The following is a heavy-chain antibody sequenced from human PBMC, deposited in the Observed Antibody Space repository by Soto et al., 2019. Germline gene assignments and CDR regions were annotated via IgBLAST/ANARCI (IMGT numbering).Heavy chain of an antibody. D-gene: IGHD5-12*01. V-gene: IGHV3-23*01. J-gene: IGHJ4*02. CDR1: GFTFTSYS. Sequence: EVQLLQSGGGLVQPGGSLRLSCAASGFTFTSYSMTWVRQPPGKGLEWVAAVNPGGNSTYYADSVKGRFTISRDNSNKTLYLQMNSLRAEDTAVYYCAKDLRAGSGYDFDYRDQGTLVTVSS. CDR3: AKDLRAGSGYDFDY. CDR2: VNPGGNST.